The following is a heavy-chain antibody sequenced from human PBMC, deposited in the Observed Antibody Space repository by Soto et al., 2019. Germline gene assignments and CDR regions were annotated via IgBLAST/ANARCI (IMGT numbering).Heavy chain of an antibody. V-gene: IGHV1-69*13. CDR3: ARVPPPRSHDYSNSQALGGYYYYGMDV. CDR2: IIPIFGTA. D-gene: IGHD4-4*01. CDR1: GGTFSSYA. Sequence: SVKVSCKASGGTFSSYAISCVRQAPGQGLEWMGGIIPIFGTANYAEKFQGRVTITADESTSTAYMELSSLRSEDTAVYYCARVPPPRSHDYSNSQALGGYYYYGMDVWGQGTTVTVSS. J-gene: IGHJ6*02.